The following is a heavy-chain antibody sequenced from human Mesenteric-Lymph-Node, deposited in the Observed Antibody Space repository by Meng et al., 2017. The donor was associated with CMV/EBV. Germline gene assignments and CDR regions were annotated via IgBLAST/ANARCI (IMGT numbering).Heavy chain of an antibody. CDR3: ARETAGAYYYGSGSDYYFDY. CDR1: GGSISSYY. D-gene: IGHD3-10*01. Sequence: SETLSLTCTVSGGSISSYYWSWIRQPPGKGLEWIGYIYYSGSTNYNPSLKSRVTISVDTSKNQFSLKLSSVTAADTAVYYCARETAGAYYYGSGSDYYFDYWGQGTLVTVSS. V-gene: IGHV4-59*01. CDR2: IYYSGST. J-gene: IGHJ4*02.